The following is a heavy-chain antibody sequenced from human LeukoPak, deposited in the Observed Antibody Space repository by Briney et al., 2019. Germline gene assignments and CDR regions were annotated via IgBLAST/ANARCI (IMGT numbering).Heavy chain of an antibody. CDR1: GGSFSGYY. CDR3: ARFREGYSSGWPPIDY. CDR2: INHSGST. D-gene: IGHD6-19*01. J-gene: IGHJ4*02. Sequence: SETLSLTCAVYGGSFSGYYWSWIRQPPGKGLEWIGEINHSGSTNYNPSLKSRVTISVDTSKNQFSLKLSSVTAADTAVYYCARFREGYSSGWPPIDYWGQGTLVTVSS. V-gene: IGHV4-34*01.